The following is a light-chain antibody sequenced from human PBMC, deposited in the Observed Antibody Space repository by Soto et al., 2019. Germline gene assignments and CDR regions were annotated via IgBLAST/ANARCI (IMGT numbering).Light chain of an antibody. Sequence: QSALTQPASVSGSPGQSITISYTGTSSDVGGYNYVSWYQQHPGKAPKLMIYDVSNRPSGVSNRFSGSKSGNTASLTISGLQAEDEADYYCRSYTSSSTPVVFGGGTKVTVL. CDR1: SSDVGGYNY. V-gene: IGLV2-14*01. CDR3: RSYTSSSTPVV. CDR2: DVS. J-gene: IGLJ2*01.